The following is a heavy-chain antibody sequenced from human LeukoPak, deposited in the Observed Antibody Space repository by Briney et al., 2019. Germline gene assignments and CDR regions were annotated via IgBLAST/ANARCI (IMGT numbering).Heavy chain of an antibody. D-gene: IGHD2-15*01. J-gene: IGHJ4*02. CDR2: INVGNGNI. Sequence: RASVKVSCKASGYTFTSYTMHWVRQAPGHRLEWMGWINVGNGNIKYSQNFRGRVTITRDTSASTAYMELSSLRSEDTAVYYCVRAPRDTPPFDHWGQGTLVTVSS. V-gene: IGHV1-3*01. CDR1: GYTFTSYT. CDR3: VRAPRDTPPFDH.